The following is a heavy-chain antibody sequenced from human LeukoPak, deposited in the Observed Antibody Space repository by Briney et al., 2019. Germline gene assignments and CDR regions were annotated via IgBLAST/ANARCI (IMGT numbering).Heavy chain of an antibody. J-gene: IGHJ4*02. Sequence: GSSVKVSCKASGGTFSSYAISWVRQAPGQGLEWMGGIIPIFGTANYAQKFQGRVTITTDESTSTAYMELSSLRSEDTAVYYCAREGLSGYCTNGVCSQFDYWGQGTLVTVSS. CDR1: GGTFSSYA. D-gene: IGHD2-8*01. CDR3: AREGLSGYCTNGVCSQFDY. CDR2: IIPIFGTA. V-gene: IGHV1-69*05.